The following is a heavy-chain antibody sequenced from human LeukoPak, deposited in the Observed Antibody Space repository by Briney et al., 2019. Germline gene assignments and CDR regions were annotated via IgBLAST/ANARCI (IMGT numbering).Heavy chain of an antibody. CDR3: ARRRGVTQFDY. J-gene: IGHJ4*02. D-gene: IGHD4-23*01. Sequence: PSETLSLTCAVYGGSFSRYYWSWIRQPPGKGLEWIGYLSYRGNTNYNPSLKSRVTISVDTSKNQFSLKLSSVTAADTAVYYCARRRGVTQFDYWGQGTLVTVSS. CDR2: LSYRGNT. CDR1: GGSFSRYY. V-gene: IGHV4-59*08.